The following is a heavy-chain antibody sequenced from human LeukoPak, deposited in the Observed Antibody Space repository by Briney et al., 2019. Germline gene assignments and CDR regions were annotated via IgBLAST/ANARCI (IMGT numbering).Heavy chain of an antibody. D-gene: IGHD6-19*01. CDR3: ARGIAVAGSYYYYYYMDV. Sequence: SGGSLRLSCAASGFTVSSNYMSWVRQAPGRGLEWVSVIYSGGSTYYADSVKGRFTISRDNSKNTLYLQMNSLRAEDTAVYYCARGIAVAGSYYYYYYMDVWGKGTTVTISS. V-gene: IGHV3-53*01. J-gene: IGHJ6*03. CDR1: GFTVSSNY. CDR2: IYSGGST.